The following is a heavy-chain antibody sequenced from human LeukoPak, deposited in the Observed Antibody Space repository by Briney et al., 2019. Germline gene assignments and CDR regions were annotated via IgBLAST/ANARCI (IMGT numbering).Heavy chain of an antibody. CDR2: ISSSSSLI. Sequence: GGSLRLSCAASGFTFVSYNMNWVRQAPGKGLEWVAYISSSSSLIYYAGSVKGRFTVSRDNAKNSLYLRMNSLRVEDTAVYYCARAGRKSRGVDIVRKKETVYYYYLDVWGKGTTVTVSS. J-gene: IGHJ6*03. CDR3: ARAGRKSRGVDIVRKKETVYYYYLDV. D-gene: IGHD2-15*01. CDR1: GFTFVSYN. V-gene: IGHV3-21*05.